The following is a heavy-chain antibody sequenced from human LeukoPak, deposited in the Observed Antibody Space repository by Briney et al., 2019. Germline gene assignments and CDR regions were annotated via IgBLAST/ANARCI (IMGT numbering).Heavy chain of an antibody. CDR2: INPNSGGT. V-gene: IGHV1-2*02. D-gene: IGHD3-10*01. CDR1: GYTFTGYY. CDR3: ARGSYYGSGRYWFDP. Sequence: ASVKVSCKASGYTFTGYYMHWVRRAPGQGLEWMGWINPNSGGTNYAQKFQGRVTMTRDTSISTAYMELSRLRSDDTAVYYCARGSYYGSGRYWFDPWGQGTLVTVSS. J-gene: IGHJ5*02.